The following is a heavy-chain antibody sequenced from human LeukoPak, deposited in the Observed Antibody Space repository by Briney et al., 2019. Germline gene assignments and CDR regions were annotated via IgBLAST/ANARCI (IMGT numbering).Heavy chain of an antibody. CDR1: GGSVSSGISY. D-gene: IGHD6-13*01. Sequence: SETLSLTCSVSGGSVSSGISYWSWIRQPPGEGLEWIAYISDSGGSDYNPSLRGRVTISLDTSKNQFSLRLTSVTAADTAVYYCARVPAASTGPDYWGQGTLVTVSS. V-gene: IGHV4-61*01. CDR2: ISDSGGS. J-gene: IGHJ4*02. CDR3: ARVPAASTGPDY.